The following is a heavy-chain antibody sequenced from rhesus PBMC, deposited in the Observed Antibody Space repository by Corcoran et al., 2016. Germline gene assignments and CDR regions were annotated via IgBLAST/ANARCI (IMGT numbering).Heavy chain of an antibody. J-gene: IGHJ4*01. CDR3: TRGIKDDY. Sequence: EGELVESGGGWVELGGSRRRSWAASGLTLRTRGRSWVRTAPGKGWYWVCRIKNKADGGTAAYAESWKGSFTISRDDSKKTLYLQINSLKTEETAVYYCTRGIKDDYWGQGVLVTVSS. V-gene: IGHV3-16*02. CDR1: GLTLRTRG. CDR2: IKNKADGGTA. D-gene: IGHD2-2*01.